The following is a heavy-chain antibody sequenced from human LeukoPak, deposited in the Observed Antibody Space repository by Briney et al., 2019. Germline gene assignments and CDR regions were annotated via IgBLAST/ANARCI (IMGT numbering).Heavy chain of an antibody. J-gene: IGHJ4*02. CDR1: GFTFSGSG. D-gene: IGHD2-2*01. CDR3: TSILPTAASFDY. V-gene: IGHV3-73*01. CDR2: TRSKANNYAT. Sequence: GGSLRLSCAASGFTFSGSGMHWVRQASGKGLEWVGQTRSKANNYATAYGTSVKGRFTISRDDSKSTAYLQMNSLKTEDTAVYYCTSILPTAASFDYWGQGTLVTVSS.